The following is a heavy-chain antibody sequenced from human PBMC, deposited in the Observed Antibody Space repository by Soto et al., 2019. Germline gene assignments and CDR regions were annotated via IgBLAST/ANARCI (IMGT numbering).Heavy chain of an antibody. CDR2: LQTDGSHP. V-gene: IGHV3-74*01. CDR1: GFTFDYYW. D-gene: IGHD2-21*02. Sequence: EVQLVESGGGIVQPGGSLRLSCVASGFTFDYYWMHWVRQAPGEGLMWVSRLQTDGSHPAYADSVKGRFTISRDNAKSTLYLQMNNLRADDTGVYFCARGGDPDYWGQGTLVTVSS. J-gene: IGHJ4*02. CDR3: ARGGDPDY.